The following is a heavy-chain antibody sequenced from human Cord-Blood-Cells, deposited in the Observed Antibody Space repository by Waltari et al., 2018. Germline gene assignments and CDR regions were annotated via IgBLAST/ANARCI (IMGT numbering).Heavy chain of an antibody. J-gene: IGHJ4*02. D-gene: IGHD6-13*01. CDR3: ARDGAGTNIYY. CDR1: GGSISSSNR. Sequence: QLQLQESGPGLVTPSRTLSRTCAAPGGSISSSNRWSRVRQPPGKGPEWIGEIYHSVSTNYNPSLKSRVTISVDKSKNQFSLKLSSVTAADTAVYYCARDGAGTNIYYWGQGTLVTVSS. V-gene: IGHV4-4*02. CDR2: IYHSVST.